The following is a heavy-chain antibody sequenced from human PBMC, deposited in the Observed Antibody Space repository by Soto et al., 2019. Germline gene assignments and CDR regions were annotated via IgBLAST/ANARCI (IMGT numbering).Heavy chain of an antibody. CDR1: GYTFTNYD. D-gene: IGHD1-26*01. CDR3: ARAIRDQLLSDY. CDR2: MNPDSTNT. V-gene: IGHV1-8*01. Sequence: QVQLVQSGAEVKQPGTSVKVSCRTSGYTFTNYDIAWVRQATGQGLEWMGWMNPDSTNTGYAQKFQGRVTLTRDTFISAAYMELNSLISEDTAIYYCARAIRDQLLSDYWGQGSLVIVSS. J-gene: IGHJ4*02.